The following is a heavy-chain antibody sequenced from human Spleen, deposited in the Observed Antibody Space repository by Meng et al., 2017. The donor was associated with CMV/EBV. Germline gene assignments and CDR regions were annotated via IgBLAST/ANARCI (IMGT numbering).Heavy chain of an antibody. V-gene: IGHV4-39*07. Sequence: GSLRLSCSVSGGSISSSRCYWGWVRQPPGKGLEWIGTIYYSGSTYYNPSLKSRVTISVDTSKNQFSLNLSSVTAADTAVYYCARDQLTRVVGRADPFDHWGQGTLVTVSS. D-gene: IGHD2-2*01. CDR2: IYYSGST. J-gene: IGHJ4*02. CDR1: GGSISSSRCY. CDR3: ARDQLTRVVGRADPFDH.